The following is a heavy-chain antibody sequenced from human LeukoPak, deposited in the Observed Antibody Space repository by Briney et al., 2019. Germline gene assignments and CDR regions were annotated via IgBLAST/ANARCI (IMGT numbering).Heavy chain of an antibody. CDR2: INHSGST. J-gene: IGHJ4*02. CDR3: AREGPEYYYDSSSLWDY. D-gene: IGHD3-22*01. V-gene: IGHV4-34*01. Sequence: PSETLSLTCALYGGSFSGYYWSWIRQPPGKGLEWIGEINHSGSTNYNPSLKSRVTISVDTSKNQFSLKLSSVTAADTAVYYCAREGPEYYYDSSSLWDYWGQGTLVTVSS. CDR1: GGSFSGYY.